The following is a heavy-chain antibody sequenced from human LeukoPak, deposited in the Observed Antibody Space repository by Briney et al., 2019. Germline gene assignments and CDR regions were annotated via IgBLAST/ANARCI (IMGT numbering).Heavy chain of an antibody. J-gene: IGHJ6*02. CDR3: ARGRILYSSPTPMDV. V-gene: IGHV3-74*01. D-gene: IGHD2-8*01. Sequence: GGSLRLSCAASGFTFSSYWMHWVRQAPGKGLVWVSRINSDGSSTSYADSVKVRFTISRDNAKNTLYLQMNSLRAEDTAVYYCARGRILYSSPTPMDVWGQGTTVTVSS. CDR1: GFTFSSYW. CDR2: INSDGSST.